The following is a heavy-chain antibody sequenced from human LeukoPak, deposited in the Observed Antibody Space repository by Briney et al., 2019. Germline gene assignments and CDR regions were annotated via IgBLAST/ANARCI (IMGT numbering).Heavy chain of an antibody. CDR3: VRDEQRYKSRPPGD. Sequence: GGSLRLSCAASGFTFSDYYMNRIRQASGKGLEWVSYISSSGSDTNYADSVKGRFTISRDNAKNLLYLQMNSLRAEDTAVYYCVRDEQRYKSRPPGDWGQGTLVTVSS. V-gene: IGHV3-11*05. J-gene: IGHJ4*02. CDR1: GFTFSDYY. CDR2: ISSSGSDT. D-gene: IGHD1-14*01.